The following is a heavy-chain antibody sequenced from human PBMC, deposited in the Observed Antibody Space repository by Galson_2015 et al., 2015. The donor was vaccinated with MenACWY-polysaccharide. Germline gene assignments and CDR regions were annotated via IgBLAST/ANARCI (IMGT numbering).Heavy chain of an antibody. CDR1: GFTFSSYW. J-gene: IGHJ5*02. D-gene: IGHD2-15*01. Sequence: SLRLSCAASGFTFSSYWMSWVRQAPGKGLEWVANIKQDGSEKYYVDSVKGRFTISRDNAKNSLYLQMNSLRAEDTAVYYCARELGYCSGASCWFWFDPWGQGTLVTVSS. CDR3: ARELGYCSGASCWFWFDP. CDR2: IKQDGSEK. V-gene: IGHV3-7*01.